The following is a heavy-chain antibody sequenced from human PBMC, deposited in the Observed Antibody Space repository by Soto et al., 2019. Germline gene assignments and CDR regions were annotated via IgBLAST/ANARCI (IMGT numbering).Heavy chain of an antibody. CDR3: ARGGVSTRTFDY. V-gene: IGHV5-51*01. D-gene: IGHD3-3*01. CDR2: IYPSDSET. Sequence: PGESLKISCKGSGYSFPTYWIAWVRQMPGKGLEWMGSIYPSDSETRYRPSFQGQVTISADKSISTAYLQWSSLRASDTAMYYCARGGVSTRTFDYWGQGTPVTVAS. CDR1: GYSFPTYW. J-gene: IGHJ4*02.